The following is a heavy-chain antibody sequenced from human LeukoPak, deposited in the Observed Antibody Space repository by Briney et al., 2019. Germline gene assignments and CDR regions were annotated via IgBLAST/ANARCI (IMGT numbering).Heavy chain of an antibody. CDR3: ARDRSLSCIGGICPFDY. D-gene: IGHD2-8*02. V-gene: IGHV1-18*01. CDR1: GGTFSSYA. CDR2: ISTYDGNA. Sequence: ASVKVSCKASGGTFSSYAISWVRQAPGQGPEWMGWISTYDGNAYYPQKLQGRVTMTRDTSTSTVYMELRSLRSDDTAVYYCARDRSLSCIGGICPFDYWGQGTLVTVSS. J-gene: IGHJ4*02.